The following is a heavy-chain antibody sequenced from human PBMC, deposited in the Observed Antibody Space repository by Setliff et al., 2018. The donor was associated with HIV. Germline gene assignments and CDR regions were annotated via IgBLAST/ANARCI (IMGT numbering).Heavy chain of an antibody. D-gene: IGHD6-6*01. CDR1: RGSLSSGGYY. V-gene: IGHV4-31*03. J-gene: IGHJ6*02. CDR2: SYHSGSP. Sequence: SETLSLTCSVSRGSLSSGGYYWSWIRQHPGKGLEWIGYSYHSGSPSYNPSLKSRTTISVDTSKNEFSLKLSPVTAADTAVYYCARMGAARPLYYYGMDVWGRGTTVTVSS. CDR3: ARMGAARPLYYYGMDV.